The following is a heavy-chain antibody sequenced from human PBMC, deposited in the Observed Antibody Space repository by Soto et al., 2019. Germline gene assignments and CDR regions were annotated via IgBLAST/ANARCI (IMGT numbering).Heavy chain of an antibody. Sequence: SETLSLTRTVSGGSISSSSYYWGWIRQPPGKGLEWIGSIYYSGSTYYNPSLKSRVTISVDTSKNQFSLKLSSVIAADTAVYYCARTLGYCSGGSCYSGGSWFDPWGQGTLVTVSS. CDR2: IYYSGST. V-gene: IGHV4-39*01. CDR3: ARTLGYCSGGSCYSGGSWFDP. J-gene: IGHJ5*02. D-gene: IGHD2-15*01. CDR1: GGSISSSSYY.